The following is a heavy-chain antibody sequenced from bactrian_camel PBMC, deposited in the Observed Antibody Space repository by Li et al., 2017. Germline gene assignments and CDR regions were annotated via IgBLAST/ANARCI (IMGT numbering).Heavy chain of an antibody. D-gene: IGHD4*01. J-gene: IGHJ4*01. V-gene: IGHV3S63*01. CDR3: AAGGPIGQHTTITTMTPFE. CDR1: GFTFDDST. Sequence: HVQLVESGGGSVQAGGSLRLSCTASGFTFDDSTMGWYRQAPGNECEMVSTINRNGITYYADSVEGRFTISQDNAKTTLYLQMDNLKPEDTAMYYCAAGGPIGQHTTITTMTPFEWGQGTQVTVS. CDR2: INRNGIT.